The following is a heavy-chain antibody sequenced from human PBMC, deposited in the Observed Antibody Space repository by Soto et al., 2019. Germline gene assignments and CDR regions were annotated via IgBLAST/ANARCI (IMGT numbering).Heavy chain of an antibody. CDR2: ISYSGRT. CDR1: GASISSRNYY. CDR3: ARVGAYCTSTSCYEFDY. Sequence: QVRLQESGPGLVKPSQTLSLTCTVSGASISSRNYYWTWIRQHPGKGLEWIGYISYSGRTYYNPSLKSRVSISVDTSKNQFSLKLSSVTAADTAIYYCARVGAYCTSTSCYEFDYWGQGTLVTVSS. J-gene: IGHJ4*02. V-gene: IGHV4-31*03. D-gene: IGHD2-2*01.